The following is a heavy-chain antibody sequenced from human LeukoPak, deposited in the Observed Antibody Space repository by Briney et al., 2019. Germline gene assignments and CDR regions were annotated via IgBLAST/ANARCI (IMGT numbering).Heavy chain of an antibody. D-gene: IGHD4/OR15-4a*01. CDR2: IYYSGST. V-gene: IGHV4-59*01. CDR3: ARDKTIGGIDAFDI. Sequence: PSETLSLTCAVYGGSFSGYYWSWIRQPPGKGLEWIGSIYYSGSTNYNPSLKSRVTISVDTSKNQFSLKLSSVTAADTAVYYCARDKTIGGIDAFDIWGQGTMVTVSS. CDR1: GGSFSGYY. J-gene: IGHJ3*02.